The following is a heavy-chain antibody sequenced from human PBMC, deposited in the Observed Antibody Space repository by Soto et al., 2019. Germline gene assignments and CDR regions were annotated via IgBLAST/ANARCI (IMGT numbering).Heavy chain of an antibody. CDR3: AKEQLAMTVVVADYFDS. CDR1: GFTLSTYG. D-gene: IGHD3-22*01. CDR2: ISYDGGSK. J-gene: IGHJ4*02. Sequence: QVQLVESGGGVIQAGKSLRLSCAASGFTLSTYGIHWVRQAPGKGLEWVELISYDGGSKYYGDSVKGRFIISRDNSHNTVSLQMNSLRADDTAVYFCAKEQLAMTVVVADYFDSWGQGTLVTVSS. V-gene: IGHV3-30*18.